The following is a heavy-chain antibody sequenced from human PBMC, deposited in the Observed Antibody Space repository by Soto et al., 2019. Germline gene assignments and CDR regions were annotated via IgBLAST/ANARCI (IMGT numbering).Heavy chain of an antibody. D-gene: IGHD3-10*01. CDR3: TVWGSGNDFGAA. V-gene: IGHV3-72*01. J-gene: IGHJ4*02. CDR2: SKNKADSYTT. CDR1: GFTFSDHY. Sequence: EVQLVESGGGLVQPGGSLRLSCAASGFTFSDHYMDWVRQAPGKGLEWVGRSKNKADSYTTEYAASVKGRFTISRDGSKNSLFLPMNRLKTGDTAVYYCTVWGSGNDFGAAWGQGILVTVSS.